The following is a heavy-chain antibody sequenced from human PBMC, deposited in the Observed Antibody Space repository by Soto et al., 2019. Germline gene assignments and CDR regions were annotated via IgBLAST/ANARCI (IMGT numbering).Heavy chain of an antibody. J-gene: IGHJ4*02. Sequence: PGGSLRLSCSASGFTFSSYGMHWVRQAPGKGLEYVSGVRGNGDPPFYADSVKGRFTISRDNSKNTLYLQMSSLSADDTAVYYCVKSRGGNNCYFFDSGQGPLRTLST. CDR1: GFTFSSYG. CDR2: VRGNGDPP. CDR3: VKSRGGNNCYFFD. D-gene: IGHD1-20*01. V-gene: IGHV3-64D*06.